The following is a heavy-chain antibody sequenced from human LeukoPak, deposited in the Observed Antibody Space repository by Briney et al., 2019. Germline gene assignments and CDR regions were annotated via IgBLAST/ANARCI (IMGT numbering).Heavy chain of an antibody. Sequence: ESGPALVKPTQTLTLTCTFSGFSLSTSGMCVSWIRQPPGKALEWLARIDWDDDKYYSTYLKTGLTISKDTSKNRVVLTMTNVNPEDTATYYCARTAGGNSYFYYMDVWGKGTTVTVSS. CDR3: ARTAGGNSYFYYMDV. J-gene: IGHJ6*03. CDR1: GFSLSTSGMC. D-gene: IGHD4-23*01. CDR2: IDWDDDK. V-gene: IGHV2-70*11.